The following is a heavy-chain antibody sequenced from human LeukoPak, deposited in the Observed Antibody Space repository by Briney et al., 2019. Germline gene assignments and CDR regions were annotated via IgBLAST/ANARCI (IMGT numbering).Heavy chain of an antibody. CDR3: VRQLGYYFDY. J-gene: IGHJ4*02. CDR2: IYHSGNI. Sequence: SETLSLTCAVSGGSISSSNWWSWVRQPPGKGLEWIGEIYHSGNINYNPSLKSRVTMSVDKSKNQFSLKLSSVTAADTAVYYCVRQLGYYFDYWGQGTLVTVSS. D-gene: IGHD1-1*01. CDR1: GGSISSSNW. V-gene: IGHV4-4*02.